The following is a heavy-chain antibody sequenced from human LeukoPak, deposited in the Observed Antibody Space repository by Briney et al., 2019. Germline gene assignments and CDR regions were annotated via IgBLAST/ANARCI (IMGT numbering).Heavy chain of an antibody. CDR2: ISSSGSTT. CDR1: GFIFSNYS. V-gene: IGHV3-48*01. Sequence: GGSLRLSCAASGFIFSNYSMNWVRQAPGKGLEWVSYISSSGSTTSYADSVKGRFTISRDNAKNSLFLLMNSLRGEDTAVYFCARYFASWGQGTLVTVSS. CDR3: ARYFAS. J-gene: IGHJ4*02.